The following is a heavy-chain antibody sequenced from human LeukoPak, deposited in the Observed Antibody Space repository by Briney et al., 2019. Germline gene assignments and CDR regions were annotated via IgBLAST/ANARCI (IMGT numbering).Heavy chain of an antibody. CDR1: GYSFTSYW. CDR2: IYPGDSDT. V-gene: IGHV5-51*01. D-gene: IGHD6-13*01. Sequence: GESLKISCKGFGYSFTSYWIVWVRQMPGKGLEWTGIIYPGDSDTRYSPSFQGRVTISADKSISTAYLQWSSLKASDTAMYYCARQSSSWFQNTPYYFDYWGQGTLVTVSS. CDR3: ARQSSSWFQNTPYYFDY. J-gene: IGHJ4*02.